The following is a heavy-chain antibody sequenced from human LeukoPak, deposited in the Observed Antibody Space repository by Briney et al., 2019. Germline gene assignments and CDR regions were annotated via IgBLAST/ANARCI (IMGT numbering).Heavy chain of an antibody. Sequence: AGGSLRLSCAASGFTFDDYGLSWVRQVPGKGLEWVSGLNWNGASTGYADSVKGRFTISRDNAKNSLYLQMNSLRAEDTAVYYCARAEDSSGYYLDYWGQGTLVTVSS. J-gene: IGHJ4*02. CDR1: GFTFDDYG. V-gene: IGHV3-20*04. D-gene: IGHD3-22*01. CDR3: ARAEDSSGYYLDY. CDR2: LNWNGAST.